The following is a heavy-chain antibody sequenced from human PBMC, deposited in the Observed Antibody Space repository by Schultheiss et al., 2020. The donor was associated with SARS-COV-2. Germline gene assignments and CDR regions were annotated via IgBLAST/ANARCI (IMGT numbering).Heavy chain of an antibody. CDR1: GYTFTGYY. D-gene: IGHD3-3*01. Sequence: ASVKVSCKASGYTFTGYYMHWVRQAPGQGLEWMGWINPNSGGTNYAQKFQGWVTMTRDTSISTAYMELSRLRSDDTAVYYCARGEPNANITIFGVVIGPGNYYYYGMDVWGQGTTVTVSS. J-gene: IGHJ6*02. CDR3: ARGEPNANITIFGVVIGPGNYYYYGMDV. V-gene: IGHV1-2*04. CDR2: INPNSGGT.